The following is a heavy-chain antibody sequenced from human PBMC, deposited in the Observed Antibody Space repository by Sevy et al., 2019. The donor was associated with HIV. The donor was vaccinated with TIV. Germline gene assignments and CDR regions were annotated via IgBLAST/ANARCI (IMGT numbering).Heavy chain of an antibody. CDR1: GFTFSNAW. CDR3: TTDHSSGWSEYFQH. J-gene: IGHJ1*01. V-gene: IGHV3-15*01. CDR2: IKSKTDGGTT. D-gene: IGHD6-19*01. Sequence: GGSLRLSCAASGFTFSNAWMSWVRQAPGKGLEWVGRIKSKTDGGTTYYAAPVKGRFTISRDDSKNTLYLQMNSLKTEDTAVYYCTTDHSSGWSEYFQHWGQGTLVTVSS.